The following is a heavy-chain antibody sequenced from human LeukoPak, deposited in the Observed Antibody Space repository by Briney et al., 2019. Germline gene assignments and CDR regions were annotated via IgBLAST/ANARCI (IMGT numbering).Heavy chain of an antibody. V-gene: IGHV4-59*01. CDR3: ARGEDIVVVPAAQAWFDP. J-gene: IGHJ5*02. D-gene: IGHD2-2*01. CDR1: DGSISSYY. Sequence: SETLSLTCTVSDGSISSYYWSWIRQPPGKGLEWIGYIYYSGSTNYNPSLKSRVTISVDTSKNQFSLKLSSVTAADTAVYYCARGEDIVVVPAAQAWFDPWGQGTLVTVSS. CDR2: IYYSGST.